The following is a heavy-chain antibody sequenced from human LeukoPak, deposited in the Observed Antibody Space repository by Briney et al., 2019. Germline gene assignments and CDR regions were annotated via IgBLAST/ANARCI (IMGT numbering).Heavy chain of an antibody. J-gene: IGHJ4*02. CDR2: ISGSGGST. CDR3: LRGTGIFDY. CDR1: GFTFSSYA. V-gene: IGHV3-23*01. Sequence: GGSLRLSCAASGFTFSSYAMSWVRQAPGKGLEWVSAISGSGGSTYYADSAKGRFTISRDNSKNTLYLQMNSLRAEDTAVYYCLRGTGIFDYWGQGTLVTVSS. D-gene: IGHD3-10*01.